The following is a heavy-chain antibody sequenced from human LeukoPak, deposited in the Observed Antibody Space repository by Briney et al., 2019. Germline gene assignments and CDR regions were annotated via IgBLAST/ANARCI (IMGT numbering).Heavy chain of an antibody. CDR3: ARGLCIQLWGYFDY. CDR1: GGSISSSSYY. V-gene: IGHV4-39*07. J-gene: IGHJ4*02. CDR2: IYYSGST. D-gene: IGHD5-18*01. Sequence: SETLSLTCTVSGGSISSSSYYWGWIRQPPGKGLEWIGSIYYSGSTYYNPSLKSRVPISVDTSKNQFSLKLSSVSAADTSVYYCARGLCIQLWGYFDYWGQGTLVTVSS.